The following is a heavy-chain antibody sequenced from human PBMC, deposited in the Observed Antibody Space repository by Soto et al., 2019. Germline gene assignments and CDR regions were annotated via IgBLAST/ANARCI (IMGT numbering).Heavy chain of an antibody. J-gene: IGHJ6*02. V-gene: IGHV1-69*01. CDR1: GGTFSSYA. D-gene: IGHD3-3*01. Sequence: QVQLVQSGAEVKKPGSSVKVSCKASGGTFSSYAISWVRQAPGQGLEWMGGIIPIFGTANYAQKFQGRVTITADESTSTAYMELSSLRSEDTAVYYCAREYYDFWSGYYGRNGMDVWGQWTTVTVSS. CDR3: AREYYDFWSGYYGRNGMDV. CDR2: IIPIFGTA.